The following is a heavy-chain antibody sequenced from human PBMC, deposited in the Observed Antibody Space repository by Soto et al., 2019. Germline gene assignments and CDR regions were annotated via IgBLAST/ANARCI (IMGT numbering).Heavy chain of an antibody. J-gene: IGHJ5*02. V-gene: IGHV3-74*03. CDR2: INYDGTNT. CDR1: GFAFSTFW. CDR3: VRAREATVIGWLYP. Sequence: EVHLVESGGGLVQPGGSLRLSCAASGFAFSTFWMHWVRQTPGKGLVWVARINYDGTNTQYVDSVKGRFTISRDNAKDTLYLQMNSLRDEDTAVYYCVRAREATVIGWLYPWGQGTLVTVSS. D-gene: IGHD4-17*01.